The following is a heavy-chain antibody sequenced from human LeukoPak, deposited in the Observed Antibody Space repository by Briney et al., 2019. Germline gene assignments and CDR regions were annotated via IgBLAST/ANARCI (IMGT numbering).Heavy chain of an antibody. CDR1: GGSINNVVYY. D-gene: IGHD4-23*01. V-gene: IGHV4-39*01. CDR2: LYQTGTT. Sequence: SETLSLTCSVSGGSINNVVYYWDWIRQPPGKALEWIGDLYQTGTTYYNPSFESRVTISADTSNNQVSLKMNAVTAADTAVYYCARRRWSSSGGPFDYWGRGTLVFVSS. J-gene: IGHJ4*02. CDR3: ARRRWSSSGGPFDY.